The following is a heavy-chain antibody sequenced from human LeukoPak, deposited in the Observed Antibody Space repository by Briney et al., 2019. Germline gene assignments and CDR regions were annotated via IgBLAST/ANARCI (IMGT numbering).Heavy chain of an antibody. CDR1: GFTFRTYT. CDR3: AREGRTSAGDYFDY. CDR2: ISISTGHI. D-gene: IGHD6-13*01. J-gene: IGHJ4*02. V-gene: IGHV3-21*01. Sequence: PGGSLRLSCAASGFTFRTYTMNWVRQAPGKGLEWVSSISISTGHIYYADSMKGRFAISRDNAKNSLYLQMNSLRAEDTAVYYCAREGRTSAGDYFDYWGQGTLVTVSS.